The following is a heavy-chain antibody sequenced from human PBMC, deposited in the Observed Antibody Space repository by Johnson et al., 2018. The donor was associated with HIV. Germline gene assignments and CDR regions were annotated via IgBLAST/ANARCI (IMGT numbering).Heavy chain of an antibody. CDR3: AKRLESSSWSHDAFDI. J-gene: IGHJ3*02. CDR1: GFTFSSYW. CDR2: INQDGSEK. D-gene: IGHD6-13*01. V-gene: IGHV3-7*03. Sequence: VQLVESGGGVVRPGGSLRLSCTASGFTFSSYWMTWVRQAPGKGLEWVANINQDGSEKFYVDSVKGRFTISRDNAKNSLYLQMNSLRAEDTAVYYCAKRLESSSWSHDAFDIWGQGTMVTVSS.